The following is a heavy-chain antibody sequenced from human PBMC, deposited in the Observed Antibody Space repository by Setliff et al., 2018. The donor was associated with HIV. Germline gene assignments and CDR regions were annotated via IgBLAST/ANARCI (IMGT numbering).Heavy chain of an antibody. CDR1: RDSINGHW. V-gene: IGHV4-59*11. CDR3: ARYKCINFACVGFDI. D-gene: IGHD3-9*01. CDR2: IHYSGIT. Sequence: SETLSLTCTVSRDSINGHWWSRIRQPPGKGLEWTGSIHYSGITHYNPSLKSRLTMSVDTSKNQVSLKLTSVTAADTAVYYCARYKCINFACVGFDIWGQGTVVTV. J-gene: IGHJ3*02.